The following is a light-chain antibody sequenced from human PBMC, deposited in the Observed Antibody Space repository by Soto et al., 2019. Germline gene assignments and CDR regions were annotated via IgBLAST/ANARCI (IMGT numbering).Light chain of an antibody. V-gene: IGKV1-27*01. CDR1: QDISIF. J-gene: IGKJ1*01. CDR2: AAS. Sequence: DIQMTQSPSTLSGSVGDRVTITCRASQDISIFLAWYQQKPGKVPKLLIYAASTLHSGVPSRFSGSGSGTDFTLTISSLQPEDVATYYCQKYNSAPQTFGQGTKVDIK. CDR3: QKYNSAPQT.